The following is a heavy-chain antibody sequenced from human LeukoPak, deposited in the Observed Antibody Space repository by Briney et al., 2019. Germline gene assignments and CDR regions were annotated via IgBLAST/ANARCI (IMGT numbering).Heavy chain of an antibody. J-gene: IGHJ4*02. CDR3: ARADYYDSRGQGSY. Sequence: SGRSLRLSCAASGFTFSSYGMHWVRQAPGKGLEWVAVIWYDGSNKYYADSVKGRFTISRDNSKNTLYLQMNSLRAEDTAVYYCARADYYDSRGQGSYWGQGTLVTVSS. D-gene: IGHD3-22*01. V-gene: IGHV3-33*01. CDR1: GFTFSSYG. CDR2: IWYDGSNK.